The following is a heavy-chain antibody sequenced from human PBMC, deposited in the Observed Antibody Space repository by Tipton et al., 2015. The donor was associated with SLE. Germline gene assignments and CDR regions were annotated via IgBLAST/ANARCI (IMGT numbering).Heavy chain of an antibody. Sequence: TLSLTCTVSGGSISSYYWSRIRQPPGKGLEWIGYIYYSGSTNYNPSLKSRVTISVDTSKNQFSLKLSPVTAADTAVYYCARGGSRGFDYWGQGTLVTVSS. V-gene: IGHV4-59*01. J-gene: IGHJ4*02. CDR1: GGSISSYY. D-gene: IGHD3-10*01. CDR2: IYYSGST. CDR3: ARGGSRGFDY.